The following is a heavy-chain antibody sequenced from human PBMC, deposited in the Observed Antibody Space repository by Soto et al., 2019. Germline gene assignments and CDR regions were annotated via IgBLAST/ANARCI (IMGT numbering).Heavy chain of an antibody. CDR1: GGSISSNY. Sequence: SETLSLTCTVSGGSISSNYWTWIRQPPGKGLEWIGYVYNSGSTNYNPSLKSRVTISEDTSKSQFSLKVNSMTAADTAVYYCARYRREAVAGYTLDNWGQGVLVTVS. V-gene: IGHV4-59*01. D-gene: IGHD6-13*01. J-gene: IGHJ4*02. CDR2: VYNSGST. CDR3: ARYRREAVAGYTLDN.